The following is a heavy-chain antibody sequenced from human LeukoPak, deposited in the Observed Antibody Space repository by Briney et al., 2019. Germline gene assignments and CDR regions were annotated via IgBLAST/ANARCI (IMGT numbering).Heavy chain of an antibody. Sequence: SETLSLTCAVSGGSISSSSYYWGWIRQPPGKGLEWIGSIYYSGSTYYNPSLKSRVTISVETSKNQFSLKLSSVTAADTAVYYCARVMIWFGELDAFDIWGQGTMVTVSS. J-gene: IGHJ3*02. V-gene: IGHV4-39*07. CDR1: GGSISSSSYY. CDR3: ARVMIWFGELDAFDI. CDR2: IYYSGST. D-gene: IGHD3-10*01.